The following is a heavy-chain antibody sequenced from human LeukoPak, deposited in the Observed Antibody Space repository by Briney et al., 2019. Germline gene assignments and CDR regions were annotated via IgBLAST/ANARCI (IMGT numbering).Heavy chain of an antibody. CDR1: GYTFSDYY. D-gene: IGHD1-26*01. CDR3: ARDRSGSYPVDY. V-gene: IGHV1-2*06. J-gene: IGHJ4*02. CDR2: INPKGGGT. Sequence: ASVEVSCKASGYTFSDYYIHWVRQAPGLGLEWMGRINPKGGGTYYAQNFQGRVTMTRATNISTVSMGLSGLRSDDTAVYYCARDRSGSYPVDYWGQGTLVTVSS.